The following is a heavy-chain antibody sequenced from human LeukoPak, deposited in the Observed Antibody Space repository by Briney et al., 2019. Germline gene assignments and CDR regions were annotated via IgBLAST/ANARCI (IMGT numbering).Heavy chain of an antibody. Sequence: ASVTVSCKASGYTITGYYMHWVRQAPGQGLEWMGWINPNSGGTNYAQKFQGRVTMTRDTSISTAYMELSRLRSDDMALYYCARSFINWNYLDYWGKGTPVTVSS. CDR1: GYTITGYY. CDR3: ARSFINWNYLDY. V-gene: IGHV1-2*02. D-gene: IGHD1-1*01. J-gene: IGHJ4*02. CDR2: INPNSGGT.